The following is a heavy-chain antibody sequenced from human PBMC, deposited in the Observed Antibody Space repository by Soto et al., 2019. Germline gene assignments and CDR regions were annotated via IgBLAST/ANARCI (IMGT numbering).Heavy chain of an antibody. Sequence: SVKVSCKASGGTFSSYAISWVRQAPGQGLEWMGGIIPIFGTANYAQKFQGRVTITADESTSTAYMGLSSLRSEDTAVYYCARFSPFGDYETFDYWGQGTLVTVSS. J-gene: IGHJ4*02. V-gene: IGHV1-69*13. CDR3: ARFSPFGDYETFDY. CDR2: IIPIFGTA. CDR1: GGTFSSYA. D-gene: IGHD4-17*01.